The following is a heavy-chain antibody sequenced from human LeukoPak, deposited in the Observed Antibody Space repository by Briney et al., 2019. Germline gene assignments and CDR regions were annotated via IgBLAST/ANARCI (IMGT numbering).Heavy chain of an antibody. V-gene: IGHV1-58*02. J-gene: IGHJ4*02. Sequence: GTSVKVSCKASGFTFTSSPIQWVRQSGGQRLEWIGWIVVGSGNTNYALKSQERVAITRDMSASTAYMELSSLRTEDTAVYYCAAVPGRGVVTGIDDYWGQGTLVTVSS. CDR1: GFTFTSSP. CDR2: IVVGSGNT. CDR3: AAVPGRGVVTGIDDY. D-gene: IGHD2-21*02.